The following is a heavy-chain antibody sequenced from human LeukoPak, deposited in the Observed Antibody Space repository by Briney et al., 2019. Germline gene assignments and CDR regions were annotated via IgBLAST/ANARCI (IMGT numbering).Heavy chain of an antibody. Sequence: PSETLSLTCAVHGGSFSGYYWSWIRQPPGKGLEWIGEINHSGSTNYNPSLKSRATISVETSKNQFSLNLSSVTAADTAVYYCARDRDTYYDILTGYLRNWFDPWGQGTLVTVSS. CDR1: GGSFSGYY. CDR3: ARDRDTYYDILTGYLRNWFDP. J-gene: IGHJ5*02. CDR2: INHSGST. V-gene: IGHV4-34*01. D-gene: IGHD3-9*01.